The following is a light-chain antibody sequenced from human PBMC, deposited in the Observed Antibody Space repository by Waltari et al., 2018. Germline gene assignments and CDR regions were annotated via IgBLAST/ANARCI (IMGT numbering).Light chain of an antibody. J-gene: IGKJ4*01. V-gene: IGKV3-11*01. Sequence: EIVLTQSPATLSLSPGERATLSCRASQSVSSYLACYQQEPGQAPRLLMYDTSNRATGIPAWFSGSVSGTYFTLTISSLGPEYFAVYYCQHRSIFGGGTKVEIK. CDR3: QHRSI. CDR2: DTS. CDR1: QSVSSY.